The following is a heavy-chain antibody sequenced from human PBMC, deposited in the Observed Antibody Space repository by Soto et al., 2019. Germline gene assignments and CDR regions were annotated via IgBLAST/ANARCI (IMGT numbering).Heavy chain of an antibody. D-gene: IGHD1-1*01. CDR3: AKYIRWTGAQRYFDY. CDR1: GFTFDDYA. Sequence: PGGSLRLSCAASGFTFDDYAMHWVRQAPGKGLEWVSGSSWNSGNMGYADSVKGRFTISTDNAKNSLYLQMNSLRAENTALYYCAKYIRWTGAQRYFDYWGPGTLVTVSS. CDR2: SSWNSGNM. V-gene: IGHV3-9*01. J-gene: IGHJ4*02.